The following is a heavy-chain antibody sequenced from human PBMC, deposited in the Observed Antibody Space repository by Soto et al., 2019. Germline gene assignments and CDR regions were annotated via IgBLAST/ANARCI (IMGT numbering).Heavy chain of an antibody. Sequence: EVQLLESGGGLVQPGESLRLSCATSGFTFSSYAMGWVRQAPGKGLDWVSAISGGGDNTYYADSVKGRFTISRDNSKNTLFLQMNSLRAEDTAVYYCARDIGYCFSTSCSFGHWVQGTLVIVSS. CDR2: ISGGGDNT. J-gene: IGHJ4*02. CDR1: GFTFSSYA. D-gene: IGHD2-2*01. V-gene: IGHV3-23*01. CDR3: ARDIGYCFSTSCSFGH.